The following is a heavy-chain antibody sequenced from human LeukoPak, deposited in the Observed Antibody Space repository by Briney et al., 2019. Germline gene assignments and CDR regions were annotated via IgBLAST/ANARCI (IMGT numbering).Heavy chain of an antibody. J-gene: IGHJ4*02. CDR1: GGSISSGDYY. V-gene: IGHV4-61*08. Sequence: PSQTLSLTCTVSGGSISSGDYYWSWIRQPPGKGLEWIGYIYYSGSTNYNPSLKSRVTISVDTSKNQFSLKLSSVTAADTAVYYCARDSTRARDNYGSGGFDYWGQGTLVTVSS. CDR3: ARDSTRARDNYGSGGFDY. D-gene: IGHD3-10*01. CDR2: IYYSGST.